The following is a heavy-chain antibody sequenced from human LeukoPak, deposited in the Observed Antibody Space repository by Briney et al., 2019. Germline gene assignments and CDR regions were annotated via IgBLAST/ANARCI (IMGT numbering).Heavy chain of an antibody. CDR3: ARGGRGSAAVVAPRSFDI. V-gene: IGHV3-30*03. CDR1: GFTFSSYG. Sequence: PGGSLRLSCAASGFTFSSYGMHWVRQAPGKGLEWVAVISYDGSNKYYADSVKGRFTISRDNSKNTLYLQMNSLRAEDTAVYYCARGGRGSAAVVAPRSFDIWGQGTMVTVSS. J-gene: IGHJ3*02. D-gene: IGHD3-22*01. CDR2: ISYDGSNK.